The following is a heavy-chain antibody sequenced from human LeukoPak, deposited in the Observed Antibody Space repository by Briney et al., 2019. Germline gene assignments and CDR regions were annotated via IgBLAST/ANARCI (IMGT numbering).Heavy chain of an antibody. CDR3: ARDSRIAVAGPGY. J-gene: IGHJ4*02. V-gene: IGHV4-31*03. Sequence: SETLSLTCTVSGGSISSGGYYWSWIRQHPGQGLEWIGYIYYSGSTYYNPSLKSRVTISVDTSKNQFSLKLSSVTAADTAVYHCARDSRIAVAGPGYWGQGTLVTVSS. CDR1: GGSISSGGYY. CDR2: IYYSGST. D-gene: IGHD6-19*01.